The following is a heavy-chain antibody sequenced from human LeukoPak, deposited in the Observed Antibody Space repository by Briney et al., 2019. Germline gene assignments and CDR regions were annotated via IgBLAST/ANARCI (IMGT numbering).Heavy chain of an antibody. V-gene: IGHV3-21*05. Sequence: KAGGSLRLSCAASGFIFSSYGMSWVRQAPGEGLEWVSYISNSGSDKYYADSVKGRFTISRDDAKNSLYLQMNSLRAEDTAVYYCAKTLYDTSGYYYAGFDYWGQGTLVTVSS. CDR2: ISNSGSDK. J-gene: IGHJ4*02. CDR1: GFIFSSYG. CDR3: AKTLYDTSGYYYAGFDY. D-gene: IGHD3-22*01.